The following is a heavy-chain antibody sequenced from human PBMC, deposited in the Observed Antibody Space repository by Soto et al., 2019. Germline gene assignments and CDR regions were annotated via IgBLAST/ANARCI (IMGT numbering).Heavy chain of an antibody. D-gene: IGHD2-15*01. Sequence: QLQLQESGPGLVKPSETRSLTCTVSGGSISSSSYYWGWIRQPPGKGLEWIGSIYYSGSTYYNPSLKSRVTISVDTSKNHFSLKLSSVTAADTAVYYCARRRCSGGSCYYDYWGQGTLVTVSS. CDR3: ARRRCSGGSCYYDY. J-gene: IGHJ4*02. CDR1: GGSISSSSYY. V-gene: IGHV4-39*02. CDR2: IYYSGST.